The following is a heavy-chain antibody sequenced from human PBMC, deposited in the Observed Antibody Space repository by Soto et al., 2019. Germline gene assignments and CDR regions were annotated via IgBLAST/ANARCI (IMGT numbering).Heavy chain of an antibody. CDR1: GYPFTSYG. Sequence: GASVEVSSKASGYPFTSYGISSVRQAPGQGLEWMGWISAYNGNTNYAQKLQGRVTMTTDTSTSTAYMELRSLRSDDTAVYYCARGTMVRGPPRYWGQGTLVTVSS. V-gene: IGHV1-18*01. CDR2: ISAYNGNT. D-gene: IGHD3-10*01. CDR3: ARGTMVRGPPRY. J-gene: IGHJ4*02.